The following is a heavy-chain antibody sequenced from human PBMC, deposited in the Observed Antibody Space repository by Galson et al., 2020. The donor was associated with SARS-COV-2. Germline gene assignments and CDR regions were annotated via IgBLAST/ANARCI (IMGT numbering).Heavy chain of an antibody. CDR2: ISGRGDST. V-gene: IGHV3-23*01. D-gene: IGHD6-13*01. CDR3: AKAGIATDGSFFYYGMDV. CDR1: GLTFSSYA. J-gene: IGHJ6*02. Sequence: TGGSLRLSCAASGLTFSSYAMSWVRQAPGKGLEWVSAISGRGDSTYYAASVKGRFTISRDNSKNTLFLQMNSLRVEDTAVYYCAKAGIATDGSFFYYGMDVWGQGTTVTGS.